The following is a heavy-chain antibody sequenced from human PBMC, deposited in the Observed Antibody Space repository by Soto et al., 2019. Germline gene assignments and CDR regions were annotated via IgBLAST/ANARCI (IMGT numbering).Heavy chain of an antibody. D-gene: IGHD6-19*01. J-gene: IGHJ1*01. CDR1: GFTFSSFG. V-gene: IGHV3-30*18. CDR3: ANTGYSSGWYLGYFQH. CDR2: ISYEGNNK. Sequence: GGSLRLSCAASGFTFSSFGMHWVRQAPGKGLEWVAVISYEGNNKNYANSVKGRSTISRDNSKNALYLQMNSLRAEGTAVYDCANTGYSSGWYLGYFQHWGQGTLVTVSS.